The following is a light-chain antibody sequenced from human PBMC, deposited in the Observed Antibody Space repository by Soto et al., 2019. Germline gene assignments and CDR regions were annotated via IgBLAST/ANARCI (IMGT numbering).Light chain of an antibody. CDR2: GAS. CDR1: QSVSSSY. V-gene: IGKV3-20*01. Sequence: EIVLTQSPCTLSFAPGERSALSFRASQSVSSSYLAWYQQKPGQAPRLLIYGASSRATGIPDRFSGSGSGTDFTLTISRLEPEDFAVYYCQQYGSSGTFGQGTKVDIK. CDR3: QQYGSSGT. J-gene: IGKJ1*01.